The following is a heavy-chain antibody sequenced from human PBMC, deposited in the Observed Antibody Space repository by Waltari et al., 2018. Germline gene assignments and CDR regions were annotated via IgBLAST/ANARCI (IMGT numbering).Heavy chain of an antibody. CDR1: GGSISSSSYY. CDR3: AGVGATGDWLDY. Sequence: QLQLQESGPGLVKPSETLSLTCTVSGGSISSSSYYWGWIRQPPGKGLEWIGSIYYSGSTYYTPSLKSRFTISVDTSKNQFSLKLSSVTAADTAVYYCAGVGATGDWLDYWGQGTLVTVSS. CDR2: IYYSGST. D-gene: IGHD1-26*01. V-gene: IGHV4-39*07. J-gene: IGHJ4*02.